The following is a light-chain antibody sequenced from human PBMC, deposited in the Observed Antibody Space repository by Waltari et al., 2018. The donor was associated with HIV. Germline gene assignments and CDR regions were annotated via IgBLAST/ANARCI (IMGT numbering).Light chain of an antibody. Sequence: DIQMTQSPSSLSASVGDRVTITCRASENISNYVNWYQQKPGKAPKVVIYAASSLQSGVPSRFSGSGSGAEFTLTISSLQPEDFATYYCQQSYNTLTFGPGTKVDNK. J-gene: IGKJ3*01. CDR2: AAS. CDR1: ENISNY. V-gene: IGKV1-39*01. CDR3: QQSYNTLT.